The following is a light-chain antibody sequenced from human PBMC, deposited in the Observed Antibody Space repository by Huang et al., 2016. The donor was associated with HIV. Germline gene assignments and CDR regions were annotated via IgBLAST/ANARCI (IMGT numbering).Light chain of an antibody. Sequence: EIVMTQSPATLSVSPGERATLSCRASQSISSKLAWYQQKPGQAPRLLIYGASTRATGIPARFSGSGSGTEFTLTISSLQSEDFVVYYCHQYNNWPPWTFGQGTKVEIK. J-gene: IGKJ1*01. CDR1: QSISSK. V-gene: IGKV3-15*01. CDR3: HQYNNWPPWT. CDR2: GAS.